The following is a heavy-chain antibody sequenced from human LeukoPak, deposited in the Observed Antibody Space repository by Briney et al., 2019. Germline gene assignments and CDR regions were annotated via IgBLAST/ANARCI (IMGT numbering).Heavy chain of an antibody. V-gene: IGHV3-7*01. Sequence: GGSLRLSCAASGFTFSSYWMSWVRQAPGKGLEWVANIKQDGSEKYYVDSVKGRFTISRDNSKNTLYLQMNSLRAEDTAVYYCARAHCSGGSCPRIPDYWGQGTLVTVSS. CDR3: ARAHCSGGSCPRIPDY. CDR1: GFTFSSYW. CDR2: IKQDGSEK. J-gene: IGHJ4*02. D-gene: IGHD2-15*01.